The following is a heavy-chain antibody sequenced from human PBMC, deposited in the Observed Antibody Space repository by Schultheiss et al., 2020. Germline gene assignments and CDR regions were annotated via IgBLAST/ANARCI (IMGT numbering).Heavy chain of an antibody. Sequence: FVKVSCEASGYTFSSYAISWVRQAPGQGLEWMGGIIPIFGTANYAQKFQGRVTMTTDTSTSTAYMELRSLRSDDTAVYYCGSGSGSYSIDYWGQGTLVTVSS. CDR1: GYTFSSYA. D-gene: IGHD3-10*01. V-gene: IGHV1-69*05. CDR3: GSGSGSYSIDY. CDR2: IIPIFGTA. J-gene: IGHJ4*02.